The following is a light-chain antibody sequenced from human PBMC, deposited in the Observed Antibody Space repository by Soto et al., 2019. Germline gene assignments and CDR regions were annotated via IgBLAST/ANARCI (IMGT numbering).Light chain of an antibody. J-gene: IGKJ2*02. V-gene: IGKV1-39*01. CDR2: GAS. CDR3: QQSYSSPRT. Sequence: EIQLTQSPSSMSASVGDRVTISCRASRTISSYLIWYQQKPGKAPQLLIYGASTLQSGVSSRFSGSGFGTDVTLTITNLQPEDCATYDCQQSYSSPRTFGQGTKIDIK. CDR1: RTISSY.